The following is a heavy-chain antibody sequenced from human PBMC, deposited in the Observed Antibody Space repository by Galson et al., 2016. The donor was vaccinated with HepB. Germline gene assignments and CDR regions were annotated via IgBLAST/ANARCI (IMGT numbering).Heavy chain of an antibody. Sequence: SLRLFCAASGFNFSDYHMTWIRQAPGKGLEWISYISSSGTSKYYAESLKGRCTISRDNAKKSLYLRMDSLSGDDTAVYYCARVFLVRGVIGSYLDVWGRGTLVSVSS. CDR1: GFNFSDYH. J-gene: IGHJ2*01. V-gene: IGHV3-11*04. D-gene: IGHD3-10*01. CDR3: ARVFLVRGVIGSYLDV. CDR2: ISSSGTSK.